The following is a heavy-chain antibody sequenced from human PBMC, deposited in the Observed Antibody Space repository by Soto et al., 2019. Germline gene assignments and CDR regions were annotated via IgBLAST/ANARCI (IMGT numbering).Heavy chain of an antibody. CDR3: ARGGPVIIPAATNWFDP. D-gene: IGHD2-2*01. Sequence: QVQLVQSGPEVKKPGSSVKVSCKGSGGFNSYSISWVRQAPGQGPEWMCVIIPIFATPTYAQKFQGRVTITADKSTSTVYMELSRLTSEDPDVYYCARGGPVIIPAATNWFDPWGQGTLVSVSS. V-gene: IGHV1-69*06. CDR1: GGFNSYS. J-gene: IGHJ5*02. CDR2: IIPIFATP.